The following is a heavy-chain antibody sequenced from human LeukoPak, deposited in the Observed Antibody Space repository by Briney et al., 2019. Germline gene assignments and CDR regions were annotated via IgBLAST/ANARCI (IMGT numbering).Heavy chain of an antibody. V-gene: IGHV1-18*01. CDR1: GYTFTNYG. CDR3: AVRNRSSWSPFDF. CDR2: ISAYNGDT. Sequence: GASVKVSCKASGYTFTNYGISWVRQAPGQGLEWMGWISAYNGDTNYAQKLQARVTMTTDTSTSTAYMGLRSLRSDDTAVYYCAVRNRSSWSPFDFWGQGTLVTVSS. J-gene: IGHJ4*02. D-gene: IGHD6-13*01.